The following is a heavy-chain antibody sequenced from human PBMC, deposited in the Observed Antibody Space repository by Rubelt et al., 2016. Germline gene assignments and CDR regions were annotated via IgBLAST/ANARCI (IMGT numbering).Heavy chain of an antibody. V-gene: IGHV5-10-1*01. Sequence: EVQLVQSGAEVKKPGESLRISCKGSGYSFTSYWISWVRQMPGKGLEWMGRIDPSDSYTNYSPSFQGPVTIPADKSISTAYLQWSSLKASDTAMYYCARHAGDGGNSEDWFDPWGQGTLVTVSS. CDR1: GYSFTSYW. CDR3: ARHAGDGGNSEDWFDP. CDR2: IDPSDSYT. D-gene: IGHD4-23*01. J-gene: IGHJ5*02.